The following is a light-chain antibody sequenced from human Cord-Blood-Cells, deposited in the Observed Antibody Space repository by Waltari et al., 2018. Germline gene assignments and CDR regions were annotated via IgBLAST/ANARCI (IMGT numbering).Light chain of an antibody. CDR2: EVS. CDR1: SSAVGSYNL. CDR3: CSYAGSSTWV. Sequence: QSALTPPASVSGSPGQSITISCTGPSSAVGSYNLFSWYQQHPGKAPKLMIYEVSKRPSGVSNRFSGSKSGNTASLTISGLQAEDEADYYCCSYAGSSTWVFGGGTKLTVL. V-gene: IGLV2-23*02. J-gene: IGLJ3*02.